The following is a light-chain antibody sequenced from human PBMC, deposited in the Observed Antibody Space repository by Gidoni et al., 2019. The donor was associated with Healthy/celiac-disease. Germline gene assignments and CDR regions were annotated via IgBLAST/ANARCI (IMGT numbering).Light chain of an antibody. V-gene: IGKV3-20*01. CDR1: QSVSSSY. J-gene: IGKJ4*01. Sequence: EIVLTQSPGTLSLSPGERATLSCRASQSVSSSYVAWYQQKPGQAPRLLLYGASSRATGIPDRFSGSGSGTDFTLTISRLEPEDFAVYYCQQYGSSPPLTFGGGTKVEIK. CDR2: GAS. CDR3: QQYGSSPPLT.